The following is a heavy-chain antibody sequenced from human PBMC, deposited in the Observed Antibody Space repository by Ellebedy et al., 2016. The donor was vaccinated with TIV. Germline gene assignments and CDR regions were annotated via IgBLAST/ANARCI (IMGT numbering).Heavy chain of an antibody. CDR3: ARQKRSDRVTLMSFDT. D-gene: IGHD3-16*01. V-gene: IGHV3-30-3*01. J-gene: IGHJ4*02. CDR1: GFTFSSYA. CDR2: ISYDGSNK. Sequence: GESLKISCAASGFTFSSYAMHWVRQAPGKGLEWVAIISYDGSNKYYADSVKGRFTISRDNSKNTLYLQMNSLRVEDTAVYYCARQKRSDRVTLMSFDTWGRGTLVTVSS.